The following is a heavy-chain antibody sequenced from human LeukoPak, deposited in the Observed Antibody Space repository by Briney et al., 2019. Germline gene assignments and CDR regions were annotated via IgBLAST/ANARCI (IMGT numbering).Heavy chain of an antibody. CDR1: GFTSSSYW. Sequence: GGSLRVSCAASGFTSSSYWMSWVRQAPGKGLEWVANIKQDGSEKYYVDSVKGRFTISRDNAKNSLYLQMNSLRAEDTAVYYCARESRATVTTSAFDIWGQGTMVTVSS. V-gene: IGHV3-7*01. D-gene: IGHD4-17*01. CDR3: ARESRATVTTSAFDI. CDR2: IKQDGSEK. J-gene: IGHJ3*02.